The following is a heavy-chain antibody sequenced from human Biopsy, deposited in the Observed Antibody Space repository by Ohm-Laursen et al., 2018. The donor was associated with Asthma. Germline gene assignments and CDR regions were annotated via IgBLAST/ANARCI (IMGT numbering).Heavy chain of an antibody. CDR3: AKRRGYSDLTDFDH. CDR2: VSYDGGVA. J-gene: IGHJ4*02. CDR1: GFVFRSHA. V-gene: IGHV3-30*18. Sequence: SLRLSCSASGFVFRSHAMHWVRQAPGKGLEWVAVVSYDGGVAHYADSMKGRFTISRDDAKSTLYLQMNRLRTDDTAVYYCAKRRGYSDLTDFDHWGQGTLVTVSS. D-gene: IGHD3-3*01.